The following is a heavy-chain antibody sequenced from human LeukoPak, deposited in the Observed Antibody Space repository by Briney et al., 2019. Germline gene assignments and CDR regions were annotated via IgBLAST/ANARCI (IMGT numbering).Heavy chain of an antibody. CDR3: ASEIDYSQFDY. Sequence: GGSLRLSCAASGFTFSSYWMSWVRQAPGKGLEWVANIKQDGSEKYYVDSVKGRFTISRDNAKNSLYLQMNSLRAEDTAVYYCASEIDYSQFDYWGQGTLVTVSS. D-gene: IGHD4-11*01. V-gene: IGHV3-7*01. J-gene: IGHJ4*02. CDR1: GFTFSSYW. CDR2: IKQDGSEK.